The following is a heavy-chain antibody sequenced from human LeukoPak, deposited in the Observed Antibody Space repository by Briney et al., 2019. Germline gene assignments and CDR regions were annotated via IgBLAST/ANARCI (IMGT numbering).Heavy chain of an antibody. CDR3: AVQLRGFGEASSFYFDY. V-gene: IGHV4-34*01. CDR1: GGSFSGYY. Sequence: SETLSLTCAVYGGSFSGYYWSWIRQPPGKGLEWIGEINHSGSTNYNPSLKSRVTISVDTSKNQFSLKLSPVTAADTAVYYCAVQLRGFGEASSFYFDYWGQGTLVTVSS. J-gene: IGHJ4*02. D-gene: IGHD3-10*01. CDR2: INHSGST.